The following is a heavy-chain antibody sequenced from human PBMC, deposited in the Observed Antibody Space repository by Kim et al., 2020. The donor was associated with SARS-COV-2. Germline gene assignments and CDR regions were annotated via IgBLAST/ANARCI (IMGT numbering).Heavy chain of an antibody. Sequence: ESVKRRFTTSRDDSKNTAYLQMNSLKTEDSDVYYCTTYTSITVTGAGLDYWGQGTLVTVSP. D-gene: IGHD6-19*01. CDR3: TTYTSITVTGAGLDY. J-gene: IGHJ4*02. V-gene: IGHV3-73*01.